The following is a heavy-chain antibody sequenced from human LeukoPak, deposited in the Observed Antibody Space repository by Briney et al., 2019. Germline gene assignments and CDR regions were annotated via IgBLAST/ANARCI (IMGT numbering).Heavy chain of an antibody. CDR1: GFTFSGYA. CDR3: ARDPSLDIVVVPAAMRHY. J-gene: IGHJ4*02. V-gene: IGHV3-23*01. Sequence: QPGGSLRLSCAASGFTFSGYAMSWVRQAPGEGLDWVSAIDNSGAHTWYADSVKGRFTISRDNAKNSLYLQMNSLRDEDTAVYYCARDPSLDIVVVPAAMRHYWGQGTLVTVSS. D-gene: IGHD2-2*03. CDR2: IDNSGAHT.